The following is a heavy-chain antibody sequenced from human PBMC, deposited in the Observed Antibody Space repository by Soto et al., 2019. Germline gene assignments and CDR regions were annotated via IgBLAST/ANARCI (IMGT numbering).Heavy chain of an antibody. J-gene: IGHJ6*02. D-gene: IGHD3-22*01. CDR1: GYTFTSYD. CDR3: ARDSFPYYDSSGYPVPYYGMDV. Sequence: ASVKVSCKASGYTFTSYDINWVRQATGQGLEWMGWMNPNSANTGYAQKFQGRVTMTRNTSISTAYMELSSLRAEDTAVYYCARDSFPYYDSSGYPVPYYGMDVWGQGTTVTVSS. V-gene: IGHV1-8*01. CDR2: MNPNSANT.